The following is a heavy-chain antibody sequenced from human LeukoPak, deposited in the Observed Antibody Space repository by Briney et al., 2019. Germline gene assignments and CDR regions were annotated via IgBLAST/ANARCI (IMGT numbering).Heavy chain of an antibody. CDR1: GYTFTSYA. J-gene: IGHJ4*02. Sequence: ASVKVSCKASGYTFTSYAMHWVRQAPGQRLEWMGWINAGYGNTKHSQKFQGRVIITRDTSASTAYMELSSLRSEDTAVYYCARERIGEGFDYWGQGTLVTVSS. CDR2: INAGYGNT. D-gene: IGHD3-10*01. CDR3: ARERIGEGFDY. V-gene: IGHV1-3*01.